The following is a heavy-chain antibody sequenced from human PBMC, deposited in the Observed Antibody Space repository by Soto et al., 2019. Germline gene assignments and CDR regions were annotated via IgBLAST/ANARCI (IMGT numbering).Heavy chain of an antibody. D-gene: IGHD3-22*01. Sequence: ASVKVSCKASGYTFTSYGISWVRQAPGQGLEWMGWISAYNGNTNYAQKLQGRVTMTTDTSTSTAYMELRSLRSDDTAVYYCARDLLETYYYDSSGYPAAFDIWG. J-gene: IGHJ3*02. CDR2: ISAYNGNT. CDR1: GYTFTSYG. V-gene: IGHV1-18*01. CDR3: ARDLLETYYYDSSGYPAAFDI.